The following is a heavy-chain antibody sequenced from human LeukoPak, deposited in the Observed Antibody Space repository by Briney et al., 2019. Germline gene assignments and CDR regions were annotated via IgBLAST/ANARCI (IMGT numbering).Heavy chain of an antibody. J-gene: IGHJ5*02. V-gene: IGHV3-30*02. Sequence: PGGSLRLSCAASGFTFNNYGMHWVRQAPGKGLEWLAFIRYDGSNTYYADSVKGRFTVSRDDSKNTLYLHMNSLRAEDTAVYYCAKGYYASGSYGWFDPWGQGTLVTVSS. CDR1: GFTFNNYG. CDR2: IRYDGSNT. CDR3: AKGYYASGSYGWFDP. D-gene: IGHD3-10*01.